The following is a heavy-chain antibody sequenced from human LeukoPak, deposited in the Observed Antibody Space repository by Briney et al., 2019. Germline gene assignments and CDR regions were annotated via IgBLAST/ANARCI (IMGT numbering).Heavy chain of an antibody. D-gene: IGHD3-10*01. CDR3: ARDRSTMVRGVISVQDY. CDR2: INPSGGST. J-gene: IGHJ4*02. Sequence: ASVKVSCKASGYTFTSYYMHWVRQAPGQGLEWMGIINPSGGSTSYAQKLQGRVTMTRDTSTSTVYMELSRLRSDDTAVYYCARDRSTMVRGVISVQDYWGQGTLVTVSS. V-gene: IGHV1-46*01. CDR1: GYTFTSYY.